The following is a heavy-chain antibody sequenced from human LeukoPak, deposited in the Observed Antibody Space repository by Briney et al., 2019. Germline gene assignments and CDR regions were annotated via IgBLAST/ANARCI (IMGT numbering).Heavy chain of an antibody. CDR2: INWNGGST. J-gene: IGHJ4*02. CDR3: ARDPVVAATPYYFDY. Sequence: PGGSLRLSCAASGFTFRNYGMSWVRQAPGKGLEWVSGINWNGGSTGYADSVKGRFTISRDNAKNSLYLQMNSLRAEDTALYYCARDPVVAATPYYFDYWGQGTLVTVSS. D-gene: IGHD2-15*01. V-gene: IGHV3-20*04. CDR1: GFTFRNYG.